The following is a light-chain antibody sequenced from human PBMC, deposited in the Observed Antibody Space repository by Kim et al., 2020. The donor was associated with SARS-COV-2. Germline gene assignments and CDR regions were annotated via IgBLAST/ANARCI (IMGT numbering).Light chain of an antibody. J-gene: IGLJ2*01. CDR2: QDS. V-gene: IGLV3-1*01. Sequence: SPGQTASITCSGDKLGDKYTCWYQQKPGQSPVLVIYQDSKRPSGIPERFSGSNSGNTATLTISGTQAMDEADYYCKAWDSSTEVVFGGGTQLTVL. CDR3: KAWDSSTEVV. CDR1: KLGDKY.